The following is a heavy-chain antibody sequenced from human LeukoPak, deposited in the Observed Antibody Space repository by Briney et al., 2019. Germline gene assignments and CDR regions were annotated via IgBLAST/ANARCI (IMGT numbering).Heavy chain of an antibody. V-gene: IGHV1-18*01. CDR3: ARDLAERRDYDFWSGYCTPVGY. D-gene: IGHD3-3*01. J-gene: IGHJ4*02. CDR1: GYTFTSYG. Sequence: GASVKVSCKASGYTFTSYGISWVRQAPGQGLEWMGWISAYNGNTNYAQKLQGRVTMTTDTSTSTAYMELRSLRSDDTAVYYCARDLAERRDYDFWSGYCTPVGYWGQGTLVTVSS. CDR2: ISAYNGNT.